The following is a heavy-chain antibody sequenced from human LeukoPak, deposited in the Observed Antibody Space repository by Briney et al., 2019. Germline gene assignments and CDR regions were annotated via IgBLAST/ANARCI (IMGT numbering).Heavy chain of an antibody. V-gene: IGHV4-59*12. J-gene: IGHJ6*02. CDR1: GGSISSYY. CDR3: ARSSSRRIQFVSGYYGMDV. CDR2: ISDIGSI. D-gene: IGHD5-18*01. Sequence: SETLSLTCTVSGGSISSYYWSWIRQPPGKGLEWIAYISDIGSINYNPSLKSRVTISVDTSKNQFSLKLSSVTAADTAVYYCARSSSRRIQFVSGYYGMDVWGQGTTVTVSS.